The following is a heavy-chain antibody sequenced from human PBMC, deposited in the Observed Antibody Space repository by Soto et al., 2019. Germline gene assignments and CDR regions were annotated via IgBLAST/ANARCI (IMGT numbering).Heavy chain of an antibody. D-gene: IGHD3-22*01. J-gene: IGHJ4*02. CDR3: ARVKDYYASSGYPFDY. CDR2: ISAYNGNT. CDR1: GYTFTNYG. V-gene: IGHV1-18*01. Sequence: QVQLVQSGAEVKKPGASVKVSCKASGYTFTNYGISWVRQAPGQGLEWMGWISAYNGNTHYAQKVQGRVTMTTDTSTSTAYMELRSLRSDETAVYHCARVKDYYASSGYPFDYWGQGTLVTVSS.